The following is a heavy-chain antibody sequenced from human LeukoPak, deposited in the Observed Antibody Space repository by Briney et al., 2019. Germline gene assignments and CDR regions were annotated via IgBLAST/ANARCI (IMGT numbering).Heavy chain of an antibody. V-gene: IGHV3-30-3*01. J-gene: IGHJ4*02. D-gene: IGHD3-22*01. CDR2: ISYDGSNK. CDR1: GFTFSSYA. CDR3: ARGTGWYYDSSGYFNYFDY. Sequence: PGRSLRLSCAASGFTFSSYAMHWVRQAPGKGLEWVAVISYDGSNKYYAASVKGRFTISRDNSKNTLYLQMNSLRAEDTAVYYCARGTGWYYDSSGYFNYFDYWGQGTLVTVSS.